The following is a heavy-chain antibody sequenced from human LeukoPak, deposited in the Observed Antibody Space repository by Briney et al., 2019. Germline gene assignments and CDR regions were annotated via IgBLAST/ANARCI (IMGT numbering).Heavy chain of an antibody. CDR3: AKVRSYDNNGYYDY. V-gene: IGHV3-43D*04. CDR1: GFTFDDYA. J-gene: IGHJ4*02. Sequence: QPGGSLRLSCAASGFTFDDYAMHWVRQAPAKGLEWVSLISWDGGSTYYADSVKGRFAISRDNSKNSLYLQMNSLRAEDTALYSCAKVRSYDNNGYYDYWGQGTLVTVSS. D-gene: IGHD3-22*01. CDR2: ISWDGGST.